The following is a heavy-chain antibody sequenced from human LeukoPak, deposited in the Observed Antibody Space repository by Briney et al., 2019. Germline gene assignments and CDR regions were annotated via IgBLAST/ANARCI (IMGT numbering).Heavy chain of an antibody. CDR3: ARDRGVSVTTYWFDP. J-gene: IGHJ5*02. Sequence: GALILSCAASGFPFSSYGMHWVRPAPGKGLEWVAVIWYDGSNKYYADSVKGRFTISRDNSKNTLYLQMNSLRAEDTAVYYCARDRGVSVTTYWFDPWGQGTLVTVSS. CDR1: GFPFSSYG. CDR2: IWYDGSNK. V-gene: IGHV3-33*01. D-gene: IGHD4-17*01.